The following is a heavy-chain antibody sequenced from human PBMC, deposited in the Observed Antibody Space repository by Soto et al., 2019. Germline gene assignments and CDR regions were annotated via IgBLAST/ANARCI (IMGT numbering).Heavy chain of an antibody. J-gene: IGHJ6*02. CDR3: ARVSGIAVAQPPYYYYGMDV. CDR1: GYSFTSYW. CDR2: IYPGDSDT. D-gene: IGHD6-19*01. Sequence: GESLKISCKGSGYSFTSYWIGWVRQMPGKGLEWMGIIYPGDSDTRYSPSFQGQVTISADKSISTAYLQWSSLKASDTAMYYCARVSGIAVAQPPYYYYGMDVWGQGTTVTVSS. V-gene: IGHV5-51*01.